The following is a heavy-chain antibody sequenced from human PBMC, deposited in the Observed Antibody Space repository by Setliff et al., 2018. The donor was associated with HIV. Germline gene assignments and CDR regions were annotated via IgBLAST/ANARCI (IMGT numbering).Heavy chain of an antibody. D-gene: IGHD3-3*01. CDR3: AKDYTPTFWEYNWYDL. Sequence: GGSLRLSCAAPGLTFEYYAMTWVRQAPGKGLEWVSGISGSGDRTYYAPAVRGRFTISRDNVKNILYLQMNNLRAEDTALYYCAKDYTPTFWEYNWYDLWGQGTLVTVSS. J-gene: IGHJ5*02. CDR1: GLTFEYYA. V-gene: IGHV3-23*01. CDR2: ISGSGDRT.